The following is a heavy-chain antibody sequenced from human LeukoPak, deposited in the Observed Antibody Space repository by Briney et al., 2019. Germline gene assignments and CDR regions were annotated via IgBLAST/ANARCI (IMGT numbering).Heavy chain of an antibody. CDR2: ISYDGSNN. D-gene: IGHD2-15*01. CDR1: GFIFSSHT. J-gene: IGHJ4*02. Sequence: GGSLRLSCAASGFIFSSHTMHWVRQAPGKGLEWVALISYDGSNNFYADSVKGRFTISRDNSQNTLYLQVNSLRAEDTAVYSCARSGTIAYPGKLGYCSGGSCYYFDYWGQGTLVTVSS. V-gene: IGHV3-30*04. CDR3: ARSGTIAYPGKLGYCSGGSCYYFDY.